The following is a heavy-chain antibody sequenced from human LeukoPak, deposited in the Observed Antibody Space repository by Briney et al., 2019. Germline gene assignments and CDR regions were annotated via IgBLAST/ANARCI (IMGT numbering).Heavy chain of an antibody. CDR2: ISSSSSTI. D-gene: IGHD3-22*01. J-gene: IGHJ4*02. CDR1: GFTFSSYS. Sequence: GGALRLSCAASGFTFSSYSMNWVRQAPGKGLEWVSYISSSSSTIYYADSVKGRFTISRDNAKNSLYLQMTSLRAEDTAVYYCARVLHKRNYDSSDYYGYWGQGILVTASS. V-gene: IGHV3-48*01. CDR3: ARVLHKRNYDSSDYYGY.